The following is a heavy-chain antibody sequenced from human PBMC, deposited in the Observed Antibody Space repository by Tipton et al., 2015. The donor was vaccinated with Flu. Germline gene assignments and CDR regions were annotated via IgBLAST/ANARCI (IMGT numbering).Heavy chain of an antibody. CDR2: IWYDGSNK. CDR1: GFTFSSYG. V-gene: IGHV3-33*08. Sequence: SLRLSCAASGFTFSSYGMHWVRQAPGKGLEWVAVIWYDGSNKYYADSVKGRFTISRDNSKNTLYLQMNSLRAEDTAVYYRARGYCSGGSCYGDFDYWGQGTLVTVSS. D-gene: IGHD2-15*01. J-gene: IGHJ4*02. CDR3: ARGYCSGGSCYGDFDY.